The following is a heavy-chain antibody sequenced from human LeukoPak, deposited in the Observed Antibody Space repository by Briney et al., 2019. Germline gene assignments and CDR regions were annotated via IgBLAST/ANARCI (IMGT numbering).Heavy chain of an antibody. CDR1: GYTLTELS. D-gene: IGHD3-9*01. CDR2: FDPEDGET. V-gene: IGHV1-24*01. Sequence: ASVKVSCKVSGYTLTELSTHWVRQAPGKGLEWMGGFDPEDGETIYAQKFQGRVTMTEDTSTDTAYMELSSLRSEDTAVYYCATVTYYDILTGYDYWGQGTLVTVSS. CDR3: ATVTYYDILTGYDY. J-gene: IGHJ4*02.